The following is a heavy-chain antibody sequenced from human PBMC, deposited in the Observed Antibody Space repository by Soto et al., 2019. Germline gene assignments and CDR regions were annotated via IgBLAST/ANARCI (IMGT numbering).Heavy chain of an antibody. Sequence: TLSLTCTVSGASMNSYHWSWIRQPAGKGLEWIGHIHSSGSTNYNPSLKSRVTMSVDTSKNQFSLRLMSLTAADTAVYYCARDQGVAAAGITWFDPWGQGSLVTVS. CDR2: IHSSGST. CDR1: GASMNSYH. J-gene: IGHJ5*02. D-gene: IGHD6-13*01. CDR3: ARDQGVAAAGITWFDP. V-gene: IGHV4-4*07.